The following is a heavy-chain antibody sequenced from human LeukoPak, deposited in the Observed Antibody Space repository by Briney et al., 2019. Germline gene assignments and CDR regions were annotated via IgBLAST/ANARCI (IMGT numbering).Heavy chain of an antibody. Sequence: GGSLRLSCAASGFYFSNYWMSWVRQTPGKGLEWVANINRDGSEKYYVDSVGGQFTISRDNAKNSLFLQMNSLRVEDTAVYYCARRRGYSYGRNNYYFDYWGQGTLVTVSS. J-gene: IGHJ4*02. V-gene: IGHV3-7*03. CDR2: INRDGSEK. CDR1: GFYFSNYW. CDR3: ARRRGYSYGRNNYYFDY. D-gene: IGHD5-18*01.